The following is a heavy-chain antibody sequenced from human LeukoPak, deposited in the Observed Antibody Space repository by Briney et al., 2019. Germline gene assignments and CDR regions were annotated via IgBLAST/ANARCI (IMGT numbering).Heavy chain of an antibody. J-gene: IGHJ4*02. CDR1: VGSISISN. CDR3: ASNSLYCRSTSCYALGY. V-gene: IGHV4-4*07. Sequence: PLGSPSLTSMDPVGSISISNWSWIRQPAGKGLEWIGRIYTSGGTKYNPSLKSRVTISVDKSKNRISLKLSSVTAADTAVYYCASNSLYCRSTSCYALGYWGQGTLVTVSS. CDR2: IYTSGGT. D-gene: IGHD2-2*01.